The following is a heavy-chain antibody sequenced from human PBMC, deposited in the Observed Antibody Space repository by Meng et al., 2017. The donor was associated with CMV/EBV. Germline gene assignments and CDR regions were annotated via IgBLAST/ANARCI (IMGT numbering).Heavy chain of an antibody. CDR1: GFSVSSNY. J-gene: IGHJ5*02. D-gene: IGHD2-21*01. Sequence: QLVESGDVLVQPGGSLRLSCTASGFSVSSNYMSWVRQAPGKGLEWISIIYGSGNTYYGDSVKGRFTISRDNFRNTLYLQMNSLRAEDTAVYYCAREIPQAWASWGQGTLVTVSS. CDR3: AREIPQAWAS. CDR2: IYGSGNT. V-gene: IGHV3-66*01.